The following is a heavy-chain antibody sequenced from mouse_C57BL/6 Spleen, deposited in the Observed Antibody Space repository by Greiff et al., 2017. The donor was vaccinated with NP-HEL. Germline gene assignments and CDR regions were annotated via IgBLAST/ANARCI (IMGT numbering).Heavy chain of an antibody. V-gene: IGHV1-5*01. D-gene: IGHD1-1*01. CDR1: GYTFTSYW. CDR3: TREILITTVVGDAMDY. Sequence: EVQLQESGTVLARPGASVKMSCKTSGYTFTSYWMHWVKQRPGPGLEWIGAIYPGNSDTSYNQKFKGKAKLTAVTSASTAYMVLSSLTNEDSAVYYCTREILITTVVGDAMDYWGQGTSVTVSS. J-gene: IGHJ4*01. CDR2: IYPGNSDT.